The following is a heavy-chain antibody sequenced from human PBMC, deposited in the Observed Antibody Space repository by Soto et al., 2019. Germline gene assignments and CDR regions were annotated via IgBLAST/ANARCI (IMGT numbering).Heavy chain of an antibody. CDR1: GYTFTSYA. CDR3: ASNAVTDWSHP. J-gene: IGHJ5*02. Sequence: QVQLVQSGAEVEKPGASVKVSCKASGYTFTSYAISWVRQAPGQGLEWMGRISTYNGNTNYAQKLKGRAPLTTATAKSTPYSELRSAGSDDTPVYYCASNAVTDWSHPRGQGTLVTVSS. CDR2: ISTYNGNT. V-gene: IGHV1-18*01.